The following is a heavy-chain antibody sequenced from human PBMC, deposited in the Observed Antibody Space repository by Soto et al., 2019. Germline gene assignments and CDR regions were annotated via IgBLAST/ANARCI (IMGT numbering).Heavy chain of an antibody. D-gene: IGHD6-13*01. CDR2: IYTSGST. Sequence: PSETLSLTCTVSGGSISSYYWSWIRQPAGKGLEWIGRIYTSGSTNYNPSLKSRVTMSVDTSKNQFSLKLSSVTAADTAVYYCARDRPYSSSWYGGDNYWFDPWGQGTLVTVS. J-gene: IGHJ5*02. CDR3: ARDRPYSSSWYGGDNYWFDP. CDR1: GGSISSYY. V-gene: IGHV4-4*07.